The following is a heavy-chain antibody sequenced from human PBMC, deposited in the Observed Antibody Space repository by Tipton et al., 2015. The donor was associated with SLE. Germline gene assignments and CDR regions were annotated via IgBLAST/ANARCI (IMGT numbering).Heavy chain of an antibody. CDR3: ARDRRLIAAPSFLLFFDL. D-gene: IGHD6-13*01. V-gene: IGHV4-31*02. Sequence: LRLSCTVSGVSISSGGFYCSWVRQHPGKGLEWIGSINYSGSTYYNPSLESRVDISSDTSKNHFSLRLSSVTAADTAVYYCARDRRLIAAPSFLLFFDLCGRGTLVTVSS. CDR1: GVSISSGGFY. J-gene: IGHJ2*01. CDR2: INYSGST.